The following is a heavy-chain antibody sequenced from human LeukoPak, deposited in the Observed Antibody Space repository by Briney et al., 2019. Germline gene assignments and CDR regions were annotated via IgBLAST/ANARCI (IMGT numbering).Heavy chain of an antibody. V-gene: IGHV3-30*02. CDR3: ARDLQYYDILTGYYTGVDAFDI. J-gene: IGHJ3*02. CDR2: IRYDGSNK. CDR1: GFTFSSYW. Sequence: GGSLRISCAASGFTFSSYWMSWVRQAPGKGLEWVAFIRYDGSNKYYADSVKGRFTISRDNSKNTLYLQMNSLRAEDTAVYYCARDLQYYDILTGYYTGVDAFDIWGQGTMVTVSS. D-gene: IGHD3-9*01.